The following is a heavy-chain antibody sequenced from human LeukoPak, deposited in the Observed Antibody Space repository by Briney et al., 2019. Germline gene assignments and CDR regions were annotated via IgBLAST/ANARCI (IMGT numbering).Heavy chain of an antibody. J-gene: IGHJ4*02. Sequence: GRSLRLSRAASGVSLTRYDMGWVPQAPAKGLEWVSGIRTSGDSTYYADSVKGRFTISRDNSRDTLNLHINSLRAENRALYYWAKGVFNSGGYCVDFEYWGQGAQVTVSS. D-gene: IGHD3-22*01. CDR2: IRTSGDST. V-gene: IGHV3-23*01. CDR3: AKGVFNSGGYCVDFEY. CDR1: GVSLTRYD.